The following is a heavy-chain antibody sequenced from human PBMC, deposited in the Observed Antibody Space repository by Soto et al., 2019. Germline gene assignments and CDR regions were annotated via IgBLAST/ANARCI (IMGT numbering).Heavy chain of an antibody. CDR2: ISSSSSTI. CDR3: ARVGGSGGYDDEYYYYYCGMDV. J-gene: IGHJ6*02. CDR1: GFTFSSYS. V-gene: IGHV3-48*01. Sequence: PGGSLRLSCAASGFTFSSYSMNWVRQAPGKGLEWVSYISSSSSTIYYADSVKGRFTISRDNAKNSLYLQMNSLRAEDTAVYYCARVGGSGGYDDEYYYYYCGMDVWGHGTTVVVSS. D-gene: IGHD6-19*01.